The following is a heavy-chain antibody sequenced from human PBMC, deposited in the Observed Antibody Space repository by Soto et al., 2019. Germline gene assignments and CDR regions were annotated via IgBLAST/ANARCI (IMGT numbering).Heavy chain of an antibody. V-gene: IGHV4-34*01. J-gene: IGHJ6*03. CDR3: ARGRPYCSGGSCYRRYYYMDV. CDR2: INHSGST. CDR1: SGSFSGYY. D-gene: IGHD2-15*01. Sequence: SETLSLTCSVYSGSFSGYYLSWILQPPFKGLGFIGEINHSGSTNYNPSLKSRVTISVDTSKNQFSLKLSSVTAADTAVYYCARGRPYCSGGSCYRRYYYMDVWGKGTTVTVSS.